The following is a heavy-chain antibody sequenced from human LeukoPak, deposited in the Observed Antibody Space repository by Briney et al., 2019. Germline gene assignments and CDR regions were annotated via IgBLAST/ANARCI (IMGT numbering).Heavy chain of an antibody. CDR3: ARLRGYCSSTSCYVAFDI. Sequence: PGGSLRLFCAASGFTFSSYNMNWVRQAPGKGLEWVSSISSSSSYIYYADSVKGRFTISRDNAKNSLYLQMNSLRAEDTAVYYCARLRGYCSSTSCYVAFDIWGQGTMVTVSS. CDR2: ISSSSSYI. J-gene: IGHJ3*02. D-gene: IGHD2-2*01. V-gene: IGHV3-21*01. CDR1: GFTFSSYN.